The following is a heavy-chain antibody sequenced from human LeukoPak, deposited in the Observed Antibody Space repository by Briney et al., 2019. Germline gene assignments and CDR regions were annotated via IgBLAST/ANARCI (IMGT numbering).Heavy chain of an antibody. CDR1: GFTFSSYA. CDR3: AKGHWGDN. Sequence: SGGSLRLSCAASGFTFSSYAMSWVRQAPGKGLEWVSLIRGHDGSTYYANSVKGRFTLSRDNSKDALYLQMNSLTAEDTAVYYCAKGHWGDNWGQGTLVTVSS. V-gene: IGHV3-23*01. J-gene: IGHJ4*02. D-gene: IGHD7-27*01. CDR2: IRGHDGST.